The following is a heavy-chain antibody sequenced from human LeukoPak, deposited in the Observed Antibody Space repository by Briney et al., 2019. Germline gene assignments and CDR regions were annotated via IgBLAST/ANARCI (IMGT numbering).Heavy chain of an antibody. Sequence: PSGTLSLTCTVSGGSISSNYWCWIRQPPGKGLEYMGYVSYRGSTNYNPPLKSRVTVSADTSKNQSSLRLSSETAADTAIYYCARRAGTGDRDYFDSWGQGTLATVSS. J-gene: IGHJ4*02. V-gene: IGHV4-59*08. CDR1: GGSISSNY. D-gene: IGHD3/OR15-3a*01. CDR2: VSYRGST. CDR3: ARRAGTGDRDYFDS.